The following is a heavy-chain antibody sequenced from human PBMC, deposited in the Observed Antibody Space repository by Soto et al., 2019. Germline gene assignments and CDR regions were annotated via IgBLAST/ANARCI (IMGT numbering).Heavy chain of an antibody. CDR1: GYSFTSYW. J-gene: IGHJ6*02. CDR3: ARQIAVTHLYYYYGMDV. V-gene: IGHV5-10-1*01. D-gene: IGHD6-19*01. Sequence: GESLKISCKGSGYSFTSYWISWVRQMPGKGLEWMGRIDPRDSYTNYSPSFQGHVTISADKSISTAYLQWSSLKASDTAMYYCARQIAVTHLYYYYGMDVWGQGTTVTVSS. CDR2: IDPRDSYT.